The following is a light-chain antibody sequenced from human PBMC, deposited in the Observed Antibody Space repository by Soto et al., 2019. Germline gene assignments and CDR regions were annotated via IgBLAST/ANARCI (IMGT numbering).Light chain of an antibody. Sequence: EIVLTQSPASLSVSPGERATLSCRASQSVRSKVAWYQQKPGQAPSLVIYDTYIRATGIPARFSGSGFGTDFTLTISRLEPEDFAVYYCQQYGSSPRTFGQGTKVDIK. CDR2: DTY. CDR1: QSVRSK. CDR3: QQYGSSPRT. J-gene: IGKJ1*01. V-gene: IGKV3-20*01.